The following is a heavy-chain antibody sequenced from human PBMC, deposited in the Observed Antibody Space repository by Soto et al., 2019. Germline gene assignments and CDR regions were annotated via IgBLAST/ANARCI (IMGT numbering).Heavy chain of an antibody. CDR2: ISWNSGSI. Sequence: EVQLVESGGGLVQPGRSLRLSCAASGFTFDDYAMHWVRQAPGKCLEWVSGISWNSGSIGYADSVKGRFTISRDNAKNSLYLQMNSLRAEDTALYYCAKDKYYGSGSYYYYYYMDVWGKGTTVTVSS. J-gene: IGHJ6*03. D-gene: IGHD3-10*01. V-gene: IGHV3-9*01. CDR3: AKDKYYGSGSYYYYYYMDV. CDR1: GFTFDDYA.